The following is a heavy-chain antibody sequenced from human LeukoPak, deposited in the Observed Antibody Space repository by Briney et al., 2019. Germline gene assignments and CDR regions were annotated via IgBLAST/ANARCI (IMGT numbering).Heavy chain of an antibody. CDR2: IYYSGST. CDR1: GGSISSSSYY. Sequence: SETLSLTCTVSGGSISSSSYYWGWIRQPPGKGLEWIGSIYYSGSTYYNPSLKSRVTISVDTSKNQFSLKLSSVTAADTAVYYCARQTYHYDSSGYYFDYWGQGTLVTVSS. D-gene: IGHD3-22*01. V-gene: IGHV4-39*01. J-gene: IGHJ4*02. CDR3: ARQTYHYDSSGYYFDY.